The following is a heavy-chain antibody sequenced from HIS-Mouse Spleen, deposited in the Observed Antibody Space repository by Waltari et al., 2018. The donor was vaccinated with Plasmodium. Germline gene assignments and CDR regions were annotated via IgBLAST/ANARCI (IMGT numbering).Heavy chain of an antibody. D-gene: IGHD6-6*01. J-gene: IGHJ3*02. CDR2: IYSGGST. Sequence: EVQLVESGGGLIQPGGSLRLSCPASVFIVSSHSMRWVRQVPGKGLEWVSVIYSGGSTYYADSVKGRFTISRDNSKNTLYLQMNSLRAEDTAVYYCARGMKSSSSAFDIWGQGTMVTVSS. CDR3: ARGMKSSSSAFDI. CDR1: VFIVSSHS. V-gene: IGHV3-53*01.